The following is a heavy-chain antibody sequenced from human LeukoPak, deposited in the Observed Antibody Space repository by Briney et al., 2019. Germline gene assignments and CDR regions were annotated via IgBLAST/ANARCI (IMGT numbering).Heavy chain of an antibody. CDR2: IDHSGRT. Sequence: SETLSLTCAVYGGSFSGYYWSWIRQPPGKGLEWIGEIDHSGRTNSNPSLKSRVTISVDMSKNQFSLKLSSVTAADTAVYYCAIGKIVVVHSHYYYYGMDVWGQGTTVTVSS. CDR3: AIGKIVVVHSHYYYYGMDV. J-gene: IGHJ6*02. V-gene: IGHV4-34*01. CDR1: GGSFSGYY. D-gene: IGHD2-2*01.